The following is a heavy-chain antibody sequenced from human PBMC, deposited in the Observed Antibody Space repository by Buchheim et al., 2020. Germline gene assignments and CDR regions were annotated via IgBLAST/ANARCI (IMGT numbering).Heavy chain of an antibody. V-gene: IGHV3-48*02. Sequence: VQLVESGGGVVQPGRSLRLSCAASGFTFSSYGMHWVRQAPGKGLEWVSYISSSSSTIYYADSVKGRFTISRDNAKNSLYLQMNSLRDEDTAVYYCARGLPRDVYYYYGMDVWGQGTT. CDR2: ISSSSSTI. CDR1: GFTFSSYG. CDR3: ARGLPRDVYYYYGMDV. J-gene: IGHJ6*02.